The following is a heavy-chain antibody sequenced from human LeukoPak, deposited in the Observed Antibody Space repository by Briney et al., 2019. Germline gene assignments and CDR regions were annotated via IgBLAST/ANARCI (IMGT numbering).Heavy chain of an antibody. J-gene: IGHJ4*02. Sequence: PSETLSLTCTVSGGSISSSSYYWGWIRQPPGKGLEWIGIIYYSGSTYYNPSLKSRVTISVDTSNNQFSLKLSSVTAADTAVYYCARLGRGSSSYMEEFDYWGEGTLVTVSS. CDR1: GGSISSSSYY. V-gene: IGHV4-39*01. CDR3: ARLGRGSSSYMEEFDY. CDR2: IYYSGST. D-gene: IGHD6-13*01.